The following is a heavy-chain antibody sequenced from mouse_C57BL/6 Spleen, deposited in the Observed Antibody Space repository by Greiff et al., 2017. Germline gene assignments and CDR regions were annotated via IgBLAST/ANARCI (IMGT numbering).Heavy chain of an antibody. CDR3: TRSSYDYDSNLDY. CDR2: IYPGDSDT. CDR1: GYTFTGYC. V-gene: IGHV1-5*01. Sequence: EVQLQQSGTVLARPGASVKMSCKTSGYTFTGYCMHWVKQRPGQGLEWIGAIYPGDSDTSYNQKFTGKANLTAVTSASTAYMELSSLTNEDSEVYYCTRSSYDYDSNLDYGGQGTTLTVSS. D-gene: IGHD2-4*01. J-gene: IGHJ2*01.